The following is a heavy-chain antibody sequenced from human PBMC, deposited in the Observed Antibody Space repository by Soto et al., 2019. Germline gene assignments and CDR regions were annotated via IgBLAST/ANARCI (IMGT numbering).Heavy chain of an antibody. Sequence: EVQLVESGGGLVQPGGSLRLSCEASGFTFRNYDMHWVRQGTGKGLEWVSGISAAGDPDYADSVEGRFTISRENAQKAFFLQMNSLRVGDTAVDYCARTDRDFYGLDVWGQGTTVIVSS. CDR3: ARTDRDFYGLDV. V-gene: IGHV3-13*05. CDR2: ISAAGDP. J-gene: IGHJ6*02. CDR1: GFTFRNYD.